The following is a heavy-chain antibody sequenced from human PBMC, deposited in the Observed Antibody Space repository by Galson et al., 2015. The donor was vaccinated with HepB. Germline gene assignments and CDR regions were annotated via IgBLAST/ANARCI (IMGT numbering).Heavy chain of an antibody. Sequence: SLRLSCAASGFTVSVNYMTWVRQAPGKGLEWVSIIYSGDNTHYADSVKGRFTISRDSSKNMLFLQMDSLRTEDTAVYYCAGLDLGNFWTTSYYFDHWGQGALVTVSS. CDR1: GFTVSVNY. D-gene: IGHD3/OR15-3a*01. J-gene: IGHJ4*02. V-gene: IGHV3-66*02. CDR3: AGLDLGNFWTTSYYFDH. CDR2: IYSGDNT.